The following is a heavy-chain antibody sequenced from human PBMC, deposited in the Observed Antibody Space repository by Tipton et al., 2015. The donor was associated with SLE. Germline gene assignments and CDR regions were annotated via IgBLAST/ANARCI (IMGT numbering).Heavy chain of an antibody. V-gene: IGHV4-4*07. CDR3: ARGGGSYYAD. J-gene: IGHJ4*02. CDR2: IYSSGST. CDR1: GGSISGYY. Sequence: TLSLTCTVSGGSISGYYWSWIRQPAGRGLEWIGRIYSSGSTIYNPSLKSRVTLSLDMSKNQFSLRVRSVTAADTAVYYCARGGGSYYADWGQGTLVTVSP. D-gene: IGHD1-26*01.